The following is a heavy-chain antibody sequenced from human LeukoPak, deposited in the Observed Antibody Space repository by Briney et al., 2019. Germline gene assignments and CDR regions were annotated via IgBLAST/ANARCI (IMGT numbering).Heavy chain of an antibody. J-gene: IGHJ3*02. V-gene: IGHV4-30-2*01. CDR2: IYHSGST. CDR1: GGSISSGGYS. D-gene: IGHD2-2*01. CDR3: ARHQGPDAFDI. Sequence: PQTLSLTCAVSGGSISSGGYSWSWIRQPPGKGLEWIGYIYHSGSTYYNPSLKSRVTISVDRSKNQLCLKLSSVTAADTAVYYCARHQGPDAFDIWGQGTMVTVSS.